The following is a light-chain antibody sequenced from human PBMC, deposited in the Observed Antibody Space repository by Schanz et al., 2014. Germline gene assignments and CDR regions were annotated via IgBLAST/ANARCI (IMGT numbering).Light chain of an antibody. J-gene: IGKJ4*01. CDR1: QSISNY. Sequence: DIQMTQSPSSLSASVGDRVTITCRPSQSISNYLNWYQQKPGKAPKLLIYAASSLQSGVPSRFSGSGSGTDFTLTISNLQAEDVAVYYCLPYYNSPPALTFGGGTKVEIK. V-gene: IGKV1-39*01. CDR2: AAS. CDR3: LPYYNSPPALT.